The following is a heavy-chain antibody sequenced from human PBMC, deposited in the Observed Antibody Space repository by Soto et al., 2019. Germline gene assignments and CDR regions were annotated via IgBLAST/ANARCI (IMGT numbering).Heavy chain of an antibody. CDR2: IIPVFDKT. CDR1: GGTFSSGA. Sequence: QVQLVQSGAEVKKPGSSVTVSCKASGGTFSSGAVIWVRQAPGQGLEWMGGIIPVFDKTNYAQQFRGGVTIPADQSTSTVYMELSSLISEDTAVYYCERAHIFYDSSGYYYIAAFDIWGQGTMVTVSS. CDR3: ERAHIFYDSSGYYYIAAFDI. D-gene: IGHD3-22*01. V-gene: IGHV1-69*12. J-gene: IGHJ3*02.